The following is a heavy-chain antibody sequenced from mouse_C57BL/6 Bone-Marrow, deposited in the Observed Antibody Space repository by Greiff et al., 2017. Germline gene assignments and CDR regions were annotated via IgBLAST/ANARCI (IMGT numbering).Heavy chain of an antibody. CDR3: ARWGYYGSSPYYYAMDY. CDR1: GYTFTNYW. V-gene: IGHV1-63*01. J-gene: IGHJ4*01. CDR2: IYPGGGYT. Sequence: QVQLQQSGAELVRPGTSVKMSCKASGYTFTNYWIGWAKQRPGHGLEWIGDIYPGGGYTNYNEKFKGKATLTADKSSRTAYMQFSSLTSEDSAIYYCARWGYYGSSPYYYAMDYWGQGTSVTVSS. D-gene: IGHD1-1*01.